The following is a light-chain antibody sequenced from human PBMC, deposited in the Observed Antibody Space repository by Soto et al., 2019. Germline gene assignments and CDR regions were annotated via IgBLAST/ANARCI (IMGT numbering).Light chain of an antibody. CDR2: EVS. CDR3: QSYDSSLSGYV. J-gene: IGLJ1*01. CDR1: SSDVGGYNY. V-gene: IGLV2-8*01. Sequence: QSVLTQPPSASGSPGQSVTISCTGTSSDVGGYNYVSWYQQHPGKAPKLMIYEVSKRPSGVPDRFSGSKSGNTASLTVSGLQAEDEADYYCQSYDSSLSGYVFGNGTKVTV.